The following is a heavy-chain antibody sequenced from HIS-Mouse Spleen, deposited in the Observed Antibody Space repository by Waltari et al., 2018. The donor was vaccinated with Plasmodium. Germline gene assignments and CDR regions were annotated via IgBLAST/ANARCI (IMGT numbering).Heavy chain of an antibody. CDR1: GLPFGSYW. J-gene: IGHJ2*01. CDR3: ASSWYWYFDL. CDR2: IKQDGSEK. D-gene: IGHD6-13*01. Sequence: EVQLVESGGGLVQPGGSLRLSCAAPGLPFGSYWMSWVRQAPGKGLEWVANIKQDGSEKYYVDSVKGRFTISRDNAKNSLYLQMNSLRAEDTAVYYCASSWYWYFDLWGRGTLVTVSS. V-gene: IGHV3-7*01.